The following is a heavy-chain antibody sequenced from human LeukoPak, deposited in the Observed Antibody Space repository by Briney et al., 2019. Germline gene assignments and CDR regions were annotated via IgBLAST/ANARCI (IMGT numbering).Heavy chain of an antibody. J-gene: IGHJ4*02. Sequence: RSGGSLRLSCAASGFTFSSYAMHWVRQAPGKGLEWVAVISYDGSNKYYADSVKVRFTISRDNSKNTLYLQMNSLRAEDTAVYYCARDCNYYGSGSSNCLDYWGQGTLVTVSS. V-gene: IGHV3-30-3*01. CDR1: GFTFSSYA. CDR2: ISYDGSNK. D-gene: IGHD3-10*01. CDR3: ARDCNYYGSGSSNCLDY.